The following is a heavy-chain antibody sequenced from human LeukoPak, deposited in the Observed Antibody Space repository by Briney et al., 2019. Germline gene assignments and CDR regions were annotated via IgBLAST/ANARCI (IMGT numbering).Heavy chain of an antibody. D-gene: IGHD2-15*01. J-gene: IGHJ4*02. CDR2: MNPNSGNT. Sequence: ASVKVSCKASGYTFTSYDINWVRQATGQGLEWMGWMNPNSGNTGYAQKFQGRVTMTRNTSISTAYMELSSLRSEDTAVYYCARELMCGGSCEQHEWGQGTPVTVSS. CDR3: ARELMCGGSCEQHE. V-gene: IGHV1-8*01. CDR1: GYTFTSYD.